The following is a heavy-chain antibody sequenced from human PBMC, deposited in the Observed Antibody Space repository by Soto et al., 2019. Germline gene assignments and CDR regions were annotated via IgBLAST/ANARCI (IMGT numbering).Heavy chain of an antibody. CDR1: GFSFSSYG. D-gene: IGHD6-19*01. V-gene: IGHV3-30*18. CDR2: ISYDGTNK. CDR3: AKSFSSSGWYYFDY. Sequence: GGSLRLSCAASGFSFSSYGMHWVRQAPGKGLEWVAVISYDGTNKYYADSVKGRFTISRDNSKNTLYLQMNSLSAGDTAVYYCAKSFSSSGWYYFDYWGQGTLVTVSS. J-gene: IGHJ4*02.